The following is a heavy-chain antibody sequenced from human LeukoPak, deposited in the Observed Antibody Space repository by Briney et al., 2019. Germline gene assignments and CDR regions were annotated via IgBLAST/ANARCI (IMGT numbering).Heavy chain of an antibody. Sequence: GGSLRLSCAASGFTFSSYAMSWVRQAPGKGLEWVSAISGSGGSTYYADSVKGRFTISRDNSKNTLYLQMNSLRAEDTAVYYCAKGSFLYYSSSWYSVSLDYWGQGTLVTVSS. CDR1: GFTFSSYA. V-gene: IGHV3-23*01. J-gene: IGHJ4*02. D-gene: IGHD6-13*01. CDR3: AKGSFLYYSSSWYSVSLDY. CDR2: ISGSGGST.